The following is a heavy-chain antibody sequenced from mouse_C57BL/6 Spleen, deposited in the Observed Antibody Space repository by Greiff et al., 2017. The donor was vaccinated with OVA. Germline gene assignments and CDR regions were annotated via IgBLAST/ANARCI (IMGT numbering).Heavy chain of an antibody. D-gene: IGHD2-4*01. V-gene: IGHV10-1*01. CDR3: VRQPPYDYDVGWYFDV. CDR2: IRSKSNNYAT. J-gene: IGHJ1*03. CDR1: GFSFNTYA. Sequence: EVQGVESGGGLVQPKGSLKLSCAASGFSFNTYAMNWVRQAPGKGLEWVARIRSKSNNYATYYADSVKDRFTISRDDSESMLYLQMNNVKTEDTAMYYCVRQPPYDYDVGWYFDVWGTGTTVTVSS.